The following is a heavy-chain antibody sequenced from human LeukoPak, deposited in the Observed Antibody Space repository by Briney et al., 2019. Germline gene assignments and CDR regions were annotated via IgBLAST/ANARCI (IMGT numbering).Heavy chain of an antibody. Sequence: PETPSLTCTVSGVSISSYDWSWIPQPAGPGLGWIGRMYTSGSTNYHPSLKSRVTMSVDSSKNQFSLKLSSVTAADTAVYYCGRGPKMVRGVFGYWGQGTLVTVSS. CDR3: GRGPKMVRGVFGY. D-gene: IGHD3-10*01. V-gene: IGHV4-4*07. CDR2: MYTSGST. CDR1: GVSISSYD. J-gene: IGHJ4*02.